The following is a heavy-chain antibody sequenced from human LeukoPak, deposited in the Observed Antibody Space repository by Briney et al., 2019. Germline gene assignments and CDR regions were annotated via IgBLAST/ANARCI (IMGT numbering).Heavy chain of an antibody. V-gene: IGHV3-64*01. CDR3: ARAESSGWYAVH. J-gene: IGHJ4*02. D-gene: IGHD6-19*01. CDR2: ITSNGGST. Sequence: GGSLRLSCAASGFTFSDYAMHWVRQAPGKGLEYVSAITSNGGSTYYANSVKGRFTISRDNSKNTLYLQMGSLRSEDMAVYYCARAESSGWYAVHWGQGTLVTVSS. CDR1: GFTFSDYA.